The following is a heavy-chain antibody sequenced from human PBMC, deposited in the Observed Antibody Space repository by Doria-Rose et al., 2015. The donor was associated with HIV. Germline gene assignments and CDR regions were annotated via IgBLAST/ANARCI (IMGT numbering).Heavy chain of an antibody. CDR2: ISSTSAYI. Sequence: VQLVQFGGGLVRPGGSPRLSCATSGFTFSSHRINWVRQAPGKWLEWVSSISSTSAYINYADSVRGRFTISRDNARNSLYLQMDSLRAEDTAIYYCATGVTLDYWGQGTLVTVSS. V-gene: IGHV3-21*01. CDR1: GFTFSSHR. J-gene: IGHJ4*02. CDR3: ATGVTLDY. D-gene: IGHD3-10*01.